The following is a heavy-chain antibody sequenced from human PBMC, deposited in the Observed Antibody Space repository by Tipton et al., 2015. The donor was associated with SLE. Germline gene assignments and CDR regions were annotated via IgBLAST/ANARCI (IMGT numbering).Heavy chain of an antibody. CDR2: ISYDGSNK. D-gene: IGHD6-13*01. V-gene: IGHV3-30*19. CDR1: GFTFSTSW. J-gene: IGHJ6*03. CDR3: ARDLSSSWYDYYYYMDV. Sequence: SGFTFSTSWMSWVRQAPGKGLEWVAVISYDGSNKYYADSVKGRFTISRDNSKNTLYLQMNSLRAEDTAVYYCARDLSSSWYDYYYYMDVWGKGTTVTVSS.